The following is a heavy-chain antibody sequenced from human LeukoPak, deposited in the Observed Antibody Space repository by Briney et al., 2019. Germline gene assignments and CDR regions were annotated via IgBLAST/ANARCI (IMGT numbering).Heavy chain of an antibody. CDR1: GFTFSSYG. CDR2: ISYDGSNK. J-gene: IGHJ6*02. CDR3: AKDTLLGELLLYGMDV. Sequence: GGSLRLSCAASGFTFSSYGMHWVRQAPGKGLEWVAVISYDGSNKYYADSVKGRFTISRDNSKNTLYLQMNSLRAEDAAVYYCAKDTLLGELLLYGMDVWGQGTTVTVSS. D-gene: IGHD3-10*01. V-gene: IGHV3-30*18.